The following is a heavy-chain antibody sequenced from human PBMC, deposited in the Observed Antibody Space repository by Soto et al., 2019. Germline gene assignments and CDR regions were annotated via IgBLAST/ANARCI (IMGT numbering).Heavy chain of an antibody. J-gene: IGHJ6*02. D-gene: IGHD2-2*01. CDR1: GFTFSTYA. V-gene: IGHV3-30-3*01. CDR2: ISYDGSNY. Sequence: QVQLVESGGGVVQPGRSLRLSCAASGFTFSTYAMYWVRQAPGKGLEWVAIISYDGSNYYHADSVKGRFTISRDNSKNTLYPQMNSLRAEDTAVYYCARGDYCISTDCSTWERHGLDVWGQGTTVTVSS. CDR3: ARGDYCISTDCSTWERHGLDV.